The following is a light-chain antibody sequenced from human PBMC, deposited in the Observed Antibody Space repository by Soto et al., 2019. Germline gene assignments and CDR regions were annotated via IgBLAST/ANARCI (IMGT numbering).Light chain of an antibody. Sequence: EIVLTQSPATLSFSPLEIATLSFRASQSVSSNLAWYRQKPGQAPRLLIYDSSNRAAGIPARFSGSGSGTDFTLTVSSLEPEDFVVYYCQKRSNWPRKFGQGTKVDIK. CDR1: QSVSSN. CDR3: QKRSNWPRK. J-gene: IGKJ1*01. CDR2: DSS. V-gene: IGKV3-11*01.